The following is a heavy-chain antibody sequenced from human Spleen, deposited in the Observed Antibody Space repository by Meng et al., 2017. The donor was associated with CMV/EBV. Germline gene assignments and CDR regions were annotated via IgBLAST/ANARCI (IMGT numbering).Heavy chain of an antibody. Sequence: ASGYTFSRYAMHWVRQAPGKGLEWVAVTSYDGSNKYYADSVKGRFTISRDNSKNTLYLQMNSRVAEDKAVYYCARDRDYGGHSLDPWREGTLVTVSS. CDR3: ARDRDYGGHSLDP. CDR1: GYTFSRYA. CDR2: TSYDGSNK. J-gene: IGHJ5*02. D-gene: IGHD4-23*01. V-gene: IGHV3-30*04.